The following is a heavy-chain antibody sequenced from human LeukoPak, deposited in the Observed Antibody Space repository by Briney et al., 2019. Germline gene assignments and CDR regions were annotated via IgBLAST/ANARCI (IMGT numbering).Heavy chain of an antibody. Sequence: GGSLRLSCGAYGFTFSDYSINWVRQAPGKGLEWVSSISGSGSHIYYADSLKGRFTIPRDNAKNSVSLQMNSLRADDTAVYYCAKDPWGRSSFWGQGTLVIVSS. CDR2: ISGSGSHI. CDR1: GFTFSDYS. D-gene: IGHD6-6*01. V-gene: IGHV3-21*06. CDR3: AKDPWGRSSF. J-gene: IGHJ4*02.